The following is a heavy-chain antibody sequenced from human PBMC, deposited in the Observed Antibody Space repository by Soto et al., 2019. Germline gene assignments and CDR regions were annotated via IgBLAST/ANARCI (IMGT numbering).Heavy chain of an antibody. D-gene: IGHD3-22*01. Sequence: AAVKVSCKASGYTFTSYAMHWVRQAPGQRLEWMGWINAGNGNTKYSQKFQGRVTITRDTSARTAYMELSSLSSEDTALYSCARHPEYYDSSGYYPNWFDPWGQGTLVPVSS. CDR1: GYTFTSYA. CDR3: ARHPEYYDSSGYYPNWFDP. CDR2: INAGNGNT. V-gene: IGHV1-3*01. J-gene: IGHJ5*02.